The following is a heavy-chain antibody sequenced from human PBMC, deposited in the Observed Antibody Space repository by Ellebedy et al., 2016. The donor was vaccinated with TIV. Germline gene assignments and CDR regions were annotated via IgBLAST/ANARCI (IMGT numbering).Heavy chain of an antibody. Sequence: ASVKVSCXASGYTFTSYDINWVRQAPGQGLEWMGIINPSGGSTSYAQKFQGRVTMTRDTSTSTVYMELSSLRSEDTAVYYCASCSGGSCYRTSFDYWGQGTLVTVSS. D-gene: IGHD2-15*01. CDR3: ASCSGGSCYRTSFDY. V-gene: IGHV1-46*01. CDR1: GYTFTSYD. J-gene: IGHJ4*02. CDR2: INPSGGST.